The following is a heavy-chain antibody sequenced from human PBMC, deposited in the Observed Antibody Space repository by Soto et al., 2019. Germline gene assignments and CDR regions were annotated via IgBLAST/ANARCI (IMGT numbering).Heavy chain of an antibody. CDR3: TRVALAYCGGDCSGQDAFDI. Sequence: PGGSLRLSCTASGFTFGDYAMSWFRQAPGKGLEWVGFIRSKAYGGTTEYAASVKGRFTISRDDSKSIAYLQMDSLKTEDTAVYYCTRVALAYCGGDCSGQDAFDIWGQGTMVTVSS. J-gene: IGHJ3*02. CDR2: IRSKAYGGTT. CDR1: GFTFGDYA. V-gene: IGHV3-49*03. D-gene: IGHD2-21*02.